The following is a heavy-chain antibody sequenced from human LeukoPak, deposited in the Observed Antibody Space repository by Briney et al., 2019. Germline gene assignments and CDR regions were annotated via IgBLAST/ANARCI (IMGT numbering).Heavy chain of an antibody. D-gene: IGHD3-3*01. Sequence: GVLRLSCAASGFTFSSYAMSWVRQAPGKGLEWVSAISGSGGSTYYADSVKGRFTISRDNSKNTLYLQMNSLRAEDTAVYYCAKDRFLNFWSGYSKPFDYWGQGTLVTVSS. CDR2: ISGSGGST. J-gene: IGHJ4*02. CDR1: GFTFSSYA. CDR3: AKDRFLNFWSGYSKPFDY. V-gene: IGHV3-23*01.